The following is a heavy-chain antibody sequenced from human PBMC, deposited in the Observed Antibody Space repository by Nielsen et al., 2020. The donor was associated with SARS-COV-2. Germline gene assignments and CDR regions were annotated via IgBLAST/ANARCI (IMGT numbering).Heavy chain of an antibody. V-gene: IGHV3-11*01. Sequence: GGSLRLSCAASGFTFSDYYMSWVRQSPGRGLEWVSYINTPATIYYADSLKGRFTISRDNPKNSLYLQMNSLRAEDTAVYYCARDLTFGAYWFDPWSQGTLVTVSS. CDR1: GFTFSDYY. CDR2: INTPATI. D-gene: IGHD3/OR15-3a*01. CDR3: ARDLTFGAYWFDP. J-gene: IGHJ5*02.